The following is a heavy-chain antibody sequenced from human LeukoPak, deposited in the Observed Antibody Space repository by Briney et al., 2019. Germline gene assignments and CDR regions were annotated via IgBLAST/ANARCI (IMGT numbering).Heavy chain of an antibody. V-gene: IGHV3-48*03. CDR1: GFTFRTYE. D-gene: IGHD4-17*01. CDR2: ISGSGTTI. J-gene: IGHJ6*03. CDR3: AIEVWTTVATSHYYYMDV. Sequence: GGSLRLSCAASGFTFRTYEMNWVRQAPGKGLEWVSYISGSGTTIYYADSVKGRFTISRDNAKNSLYLQMNSLRAEDTALYYCAIEVWTTVATSHYYYMDVWGKGTTVTVSS.